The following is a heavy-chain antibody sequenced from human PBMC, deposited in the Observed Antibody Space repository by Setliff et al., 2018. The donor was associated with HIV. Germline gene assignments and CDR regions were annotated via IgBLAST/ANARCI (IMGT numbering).Heavy chain of an antibody. CDR1: GYNFTDYD. D-gene: IGHD3-3*02. CDR2: MNPNNGNT. CDR3: ARGTAPRPASVLEFLEWLFPNWFDP. Sequence: ASVKVSCKASGYNFTDYDINWVRQATGQGLEWMGWMNPNNGNTGYAEKFQGRVTMTRDTSISTAYMELSSLRSDDTAAYYCARGTAPRPASVLEFLEWLFPNWFDPWGQGTRVTVSS. J-gene: IGHJ5*02. V-gene: IGHV1-8*02.